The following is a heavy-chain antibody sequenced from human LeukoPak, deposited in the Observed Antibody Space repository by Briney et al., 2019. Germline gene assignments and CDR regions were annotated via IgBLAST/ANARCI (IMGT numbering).Heavy chain of an antibody. CDR1: GCTLSVLL. CDR2: YDPEDGET. CDR3: ATRTVPTAIHSAFDI. J-gene: IGHJ3*02. V-gene: IGHV1-24*01. D-gene: IGHD2-2*02. Sequence: CASVKVSCKSSGCTLSVLLLHWVRQAPGKGLECMGGYDPEDGETFYTQDFQGRVTMTEDISTDTAYMELSSLRSDDTAMYYCATRTVPTAIHSAFDIWGQGTMVTVSS.